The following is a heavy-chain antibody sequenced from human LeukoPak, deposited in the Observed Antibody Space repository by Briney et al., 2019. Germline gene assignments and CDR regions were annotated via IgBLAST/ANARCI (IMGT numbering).Heavy chain of an antibody. V-gene: IGHV3-64D*09. CDR1: GLTFSHYA. CDR2: ISNHGGST. CDR3: LKQWLADYYYGMDV. Sequence: GGSLTLSCSPSGLTFSHYAMHWLRQALANGLAYVSAISNHGGSTYYVDSVKGRFTISRDNSKNTLYLQMNSLRAEDTAVYYCLKQWLADYYYGMDVWGQGTTVTVSS. J-gene: IGHJ6*02. D-gene: IGHD6-19*01.